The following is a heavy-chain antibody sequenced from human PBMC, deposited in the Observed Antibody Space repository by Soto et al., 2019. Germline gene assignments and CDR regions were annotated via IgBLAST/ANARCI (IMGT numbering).Heavy chain of an antibody. CDR3: ARQYIVVVPGAYDY. V-gene: IGHV4-34*01. D-gene: IGHD2-2*01. Sequence: TSETLSLTCAVYGGSFSGYYWSWIRQPPGKGLEWIGEINHSGSTNYNPSLKSRVTISVDTSKNQFSLKLSSVTAADTAVYYCARQYIVVVPGAYDYWGQGTLVTVSS. CDR1: GGSFSGYY. CDR2: INHSGST. J-gene: IGHJ4*02.